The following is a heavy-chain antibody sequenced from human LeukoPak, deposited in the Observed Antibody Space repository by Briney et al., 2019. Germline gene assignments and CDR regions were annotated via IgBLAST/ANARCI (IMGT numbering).Heavy chain of an antibody. Sequence: GGSLRLSCAASGFTFSNAWMSWVRQAPGKGLEWVSSISSSSSYIYYADSVKGRFTISRDNAKNSLYLQMNSLRAEDTAVYYCARDVTRALYYYYGMDVWGQGTTVTVSS. D-gene: IGHD1-14*01. CDR2: ISSSSSYI. J-gene: IGHJ6*02. CDR3: ARDVTRALYYYYGMDV. V-gene: IGHV3-21*01. CDR1: GFTFSNAW.